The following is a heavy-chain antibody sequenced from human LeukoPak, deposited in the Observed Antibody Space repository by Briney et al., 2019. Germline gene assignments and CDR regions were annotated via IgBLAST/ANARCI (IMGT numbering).Heavy chain of an antibody. CDR1: GGSISSGSYY. CDR2: IYTSGST. CDR3: ASLTTGDSYDY. D-gene: IGHD1-1*01. J-gene: IGHJ4*02. Sequence: SQTLSLTCTVSGGSISSGSYYWSWIRQPAGKGLEWIGRIYTSGSTYYNPSLKSRVTISVDTSKNQFSLKLSSVTAADTAVYYCASLTTGDSYDYWGQGTLVTVSS. V-gene: IGHV4-61*02.